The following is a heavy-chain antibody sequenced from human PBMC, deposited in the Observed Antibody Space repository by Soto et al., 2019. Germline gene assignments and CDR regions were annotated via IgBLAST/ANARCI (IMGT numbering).Heavy chain of an antibody. Sequence: ASVKVSCKASGYTFTGYYMHWVRQAPGQGFEWMGWINPNSGGTNYAQKFQGWVTMTRDTSISTAYMELSRLRSDDTAVYYCARSQSSLVTTGDYGMDVWGQGTTVTVSS. CDR3: ARSQSSLVTTGDYGMDV. J-gene: IGHJ6*02. V-gene: IGHV1-2*04. D-gene: IGHD2-8*02. CDR1: GYTFTGYY. CDR2: INPNSGGT.